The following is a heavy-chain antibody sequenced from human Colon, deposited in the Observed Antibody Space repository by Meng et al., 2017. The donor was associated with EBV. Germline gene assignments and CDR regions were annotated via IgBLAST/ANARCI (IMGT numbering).Heavy chain of an antibody. CDR2: INTNTGNP. J-gene: IGHJ4*02. CDR3: ARGALYGYCTSSSCYSGGTHDY. V-gene: IGHV7-4-1*02. Sequence: VALVETCSGCINPGPSVKFSCKASGYSFTSYAMNWVRQAPGQGLEWMGWINTNTGNPTYAQGFTGRFVFSLDTSVSTAYLQISSLKAEDTAVYYCARGALYGYCTSSSCYSGGTHDYWGQGTLVTVSS. D-gene: IGHD2-15*01. CDR1: GYSFTSYA.